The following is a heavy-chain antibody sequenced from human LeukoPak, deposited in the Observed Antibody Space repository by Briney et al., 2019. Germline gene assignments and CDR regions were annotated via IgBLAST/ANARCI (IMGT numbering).Heavy chain of an antibody. J-gene: IGHJ6*03. D-gene: IGHD6-19*01. V-gene: IGHV4-38-2*02. CDR2: MYHSGST. Sequence: SETLSLTCTVSGYSISSGYYWGWIRQPSGKGLEWIGSMYHSGSTYYNPSLKSRVTISIDTSKNQFSLKLSSVTAADTAVYYCATTGYSSGWYEDYYYYYYMDVWGKGTTVTVSS. CDR1: GYSISSGYY. CDR3: ATTGYSSGWYEDYYYYYYMDV.